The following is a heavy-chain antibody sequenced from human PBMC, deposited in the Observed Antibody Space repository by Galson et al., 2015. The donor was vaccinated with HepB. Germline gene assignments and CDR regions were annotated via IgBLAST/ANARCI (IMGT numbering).Heavy chain of an antibody. CDR1: GYTFTSYA. D-gene: IGHD5-24*01. J-gene: IGHJ4*02. CDR3: ARDAVEMATIHFDY. V-gene: IGHV1-3*01. CDR2: INAGNGNT. Sequence: SVKVSCKASGYTFTSYAMHWVRQAPGQRLEWMGWINAGNGNTKYSQKFQGRVTITRDTSASTAYMELSSLRSEDTAVYCCARDAVEMATIHFDYWGQGTLVTVSS.